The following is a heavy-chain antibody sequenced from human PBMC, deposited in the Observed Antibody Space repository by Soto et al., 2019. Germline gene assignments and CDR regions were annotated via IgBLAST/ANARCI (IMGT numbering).Heavy chain of an antibody. CDR3: TRAAQFNYGGNSGFDY. CDR1: GFTFIGSW. Sequence: WGSLRLSCAASGFTFIGSWLHCLRQSPLKGLMWVSRINGDGTGIQYADSVKGRFTISRDNAKNTLYLQMNSLRADDTAVYFCTRAAQFNYGGNSGFDYWGQGTLVTVSS. V-gene: IGHV3-74*03. D-gene: IGHD4-17*01. CDR2: INGDGTGI. J-gene: IGHJ4*02.